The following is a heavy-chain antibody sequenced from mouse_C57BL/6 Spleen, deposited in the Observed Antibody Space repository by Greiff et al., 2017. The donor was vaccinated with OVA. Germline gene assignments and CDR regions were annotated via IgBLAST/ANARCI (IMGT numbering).Heavy chain of an antibody. CDR1: GFTFSDYG. Sequence: EVKVVESGGGLVKPGGSLKLSCAASGFTFSDYGMHWVRQAPEKGLEWVAYISSGSSTIYYADTVKGRFTISRDNAKNTLFLQMTSLRSEDTAMYYCATITTVVAEDYFDYWGQGTTLTVSS. J-gene: IGHJ2*01. D-gene: IGHD1-1*01. V-gene: IGHV5-17*01. CDR2: ISSGSSTI. CDR3: ATITTVVAEDYFDY.